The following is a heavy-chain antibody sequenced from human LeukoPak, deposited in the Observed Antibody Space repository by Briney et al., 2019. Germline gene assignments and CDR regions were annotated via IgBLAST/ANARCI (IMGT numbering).Heavy chain of an antibody. CDR3: ARAELTYYYYDSSGHTPNWFDP. J-gene: IGHJ5*02. CDR2: INPNSGGT. D-gene: IGHD3-22*01. V-gene: IGHV1-2*04. CDR1: GYTFTGYY. Sequence: GASVKVSCKASGYTFTGYYMHWVRQAPGQGLEWMGCINPNSGGTNYAQKFQGWVTMTRDASISTAYMELSRLRSDDTAVYYCARAELTYYYYDSSGHTPNWFDPWGQGTLVTVSS.